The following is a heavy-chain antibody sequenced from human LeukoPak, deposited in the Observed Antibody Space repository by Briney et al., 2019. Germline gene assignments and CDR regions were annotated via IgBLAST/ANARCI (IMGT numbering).Heavy chain of an antibody. D-gene: IGHD1-26*01. Sequence: GGSLRLSCAASGFTFSSYGMHWVRQAPGKGLEWVAVIWYDGSNNYYADSVKGRFTISRDNSKNTLYLQMNSLRAEDTAVYYCARSGRELGAFDIWGQGTMVTVSS. J-gene: IGHJ3*02. CDR2: IWYDGSNN. CDR3: ARSGRELGAFDI. V-gene: IGHV3-33*01. CDR1: GFTFSSYG.